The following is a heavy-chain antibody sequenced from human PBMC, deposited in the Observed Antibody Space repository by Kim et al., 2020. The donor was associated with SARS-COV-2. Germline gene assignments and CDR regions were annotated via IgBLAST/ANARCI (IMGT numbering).Heavy chain of an antibody. CDR3: ARVSLCAPWSGEYSSSCLPGY. V-gene: IGHV7-4-1*02. CDR2: INTNTGNP. J-gene: IGHJ4*02. CDR1: GYTFTSYT. Sequence: ASVKVSCKASGYTFTSYTMNWVRQAPGQGLEWMGWINTNTGNPTYAQGFTGRFVFSLDTSVSTAYLQISSLKAEDTAVYYCARVSLCAPWSGEYSSSCLPGYWGQGTLVTVSS. D-gene: IGHD6-13*01.